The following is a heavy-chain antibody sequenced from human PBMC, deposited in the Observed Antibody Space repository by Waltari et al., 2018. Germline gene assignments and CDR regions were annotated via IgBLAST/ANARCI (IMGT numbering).Heavy chain of an antibody. CDR3: AREGGYCSSTSCHPLGYYYYGMDV. Sequence: QVQLVESGGGVVQPGRSLRLSCAASGFTFSSYAMHWVRQAPGKGLEWVAVISYDGSNKYYADSVKGRFTISRDNSRNTLYLQMNSLRAEDTAVYYCAREGGYCSSTSCHPLGYYYYGMDVWGQGTTVTVSS. CDR2: ISYDGSNK. D-gene: IGHD2-2*01. CDR1: GFTFSSYA. J-gene: IGHJ6*02. V-gene: IGHV3-30-3*01.